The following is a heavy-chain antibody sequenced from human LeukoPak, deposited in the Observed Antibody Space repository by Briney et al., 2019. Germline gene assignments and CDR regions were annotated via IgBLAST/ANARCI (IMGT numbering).Heavy chain of an antibody. CDR3: ARGGSGWAFDY. J-gene: IGHJ4*02. CDR2: INTRSSTM. Sequence: SGGSLRLSCAASDFTFNTYDMYWVRQAPGKGLEWVSFINTRSSTMYYADSVKGRFTISRDNAKNSLYLQMNSLSDEDTAVYYCARGGSGWAFDYWGQGTLVTVSS. D-gene: IGHD6-19*01. CDR1: DFTFNTYD. V-gene: IGHV3-48*02.